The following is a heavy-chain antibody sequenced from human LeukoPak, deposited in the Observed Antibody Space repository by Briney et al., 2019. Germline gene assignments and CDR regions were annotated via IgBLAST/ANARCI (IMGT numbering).Heavy chain of an antibody. D-gene: IGHD6-13*01. CDR3: ARRSSSWYWSAFDI. CDR2: INHSGST. Sequence: SETLSLTCAVYGGSFSGYYWSWIRQPPGKGLEWIGEINHSGSTNYNPSLKSRVTISVDTSKNQFSLKLSSVTAADTAVYYCARRSSSWYWSAFDIWGQGTMVTVSS. J-gene: IGHJ3*02. V-gene: IGHV4-34*01. CDR1: GGSFSGYY.